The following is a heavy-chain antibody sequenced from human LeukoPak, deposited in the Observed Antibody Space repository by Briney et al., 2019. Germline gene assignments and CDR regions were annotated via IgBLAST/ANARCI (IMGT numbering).Heavy chain of an antibody. D-gene: IGHD6-13*01. J-gene: IGHJ4*02. CDR3: ARRAGLHSLDN. CDR2: INHSGST. Sequence: ETLSLTCAVYGGSFSGYYWSWIRQPPGKGLEWIGEINHSGSTNDNPSLKSRVTLSVDTSKNQFSLKLTSVTDADTAVYYCARRAGLHSLDNWGQGTLVTVSS. V-gene: IGHV4-34*01. CDR1: GGSFSGYY.